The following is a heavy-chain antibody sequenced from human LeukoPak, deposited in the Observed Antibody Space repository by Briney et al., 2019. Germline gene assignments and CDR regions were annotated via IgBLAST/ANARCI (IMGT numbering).Heavy chain of an antibody. CDR3: ARIAYDSSGLGAFDI. CDR1: GFTFSSYA. V-gene: IGHV3-64*01. J-gene: IGHJ3*02. CDR2: ISSNGGST. D-gene: IGHD3-22*01. Sequence: GGSLRLSCAASGFTFSSYAMHWVRQAPGKGLEYVSAISSNGGSTYYANSVKGRFTISRDNSKNTLYLQMNSLGAEDTAVYYCARIAYDSSGLGAFDIWGQGTMVTVSS.